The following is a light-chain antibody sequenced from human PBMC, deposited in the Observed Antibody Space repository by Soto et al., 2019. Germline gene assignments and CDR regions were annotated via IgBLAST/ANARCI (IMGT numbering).Light chain of an antibody. CDR1: QSVSSSY. CDR2: GAS. Sequence: EIVLTQSPGTLSLSPGERATLSCRASQSVSSSYLAWYQQKPGQAPRLLIYGASSRATGIPDRFSGGGSGTDFTLTISRLEPEDSAVYYCQQYNNWPPGATFGPGTKVDIK. J-gene: IGKJ3*01. CDR3: QQYNNWPPGAT. V-gene: IGKV3-20*01.